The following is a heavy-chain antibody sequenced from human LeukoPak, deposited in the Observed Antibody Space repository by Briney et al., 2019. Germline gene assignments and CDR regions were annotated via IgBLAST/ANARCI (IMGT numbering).Heavy chain of an antibody. CDR1: GGSISSSSYY. D-gene: IGHD3-22*01. CDR3: ARVSRWYYYDSSGYYFDY. CDR2: IYYSGST. V-gene: IGHV4-39*07. J-gene: IGHJ4*02. Sequence: PSETLSLICTVSGGSISSSSYYWGWIRQPPGKGLEWIGSIYYSGSTYYNPSLKSRVTISVDRSKNQFSLKLSSVTAADTAVYYCARVSRWYYYDSSGYYFDYWGQGTLVTVSS.